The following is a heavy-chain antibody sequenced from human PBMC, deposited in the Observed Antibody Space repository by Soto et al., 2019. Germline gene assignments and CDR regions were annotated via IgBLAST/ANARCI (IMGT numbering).Heavy chain of an antibody. CDR2: IGADSGNT. CDR3: ARRTITFGGVTDDY. V-gene: IGHV1-18*01. D-gene: IGHD3-16*01. J-gene: IGHJ4*02. Sequence: ASVKVSCKASGFTFTSSAMQWVRQARGQGLEWMGWIGADSGNTNYAQKFQGRVTMTTDTSTSTAYMELRSLRSDDTAVYYCARRTITFGGVTDDYWGQGTLVTVSS. CDR1: GFTFTSSA.